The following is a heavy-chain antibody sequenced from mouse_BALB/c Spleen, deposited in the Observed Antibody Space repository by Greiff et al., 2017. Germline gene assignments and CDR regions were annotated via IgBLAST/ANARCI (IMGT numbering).Heavy chain of an antibody. D-gene: IGHD2-4*01. J-gene: IGHJ3*01. CDR1: GFTFSDYY. CDR2: ISDGGSYT. CDR3: ARGSTMITTGFAY. V-gene: IGHV5-4*02. Sequence: DVMLVESGGGLVKPGGSLKLSCAASGFTFSDYYMYWVRQTPEKRLEWVATISDGGSYTYYPDSVKGRFTISRDNAKNNLYLQMSSLKSEDTAMYYCARGSTMITTGFAYWGQGTLVTVSA.